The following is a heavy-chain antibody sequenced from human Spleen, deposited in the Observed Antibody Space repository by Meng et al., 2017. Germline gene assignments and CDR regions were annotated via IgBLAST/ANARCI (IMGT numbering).Heavy chain of an antibody. CDR3: ARVPLPYGDYALDY. V-gene: IGHV4-34*01. D-gene: IGHD4-17*01. J-gene: IGHJ4*02. CDR2: INHSGST. Sequence: SQTLSLTCAVYGGSFSGYYWSWIRQPPGKGLEWIGEINHSGSTNYNPSLKSRVTISVDTSKNQFSLKLSSVTAADTAVYYCARVPLPYGDYALDYWGQGTLVTVSS. CDR1: GGSFSGYY.